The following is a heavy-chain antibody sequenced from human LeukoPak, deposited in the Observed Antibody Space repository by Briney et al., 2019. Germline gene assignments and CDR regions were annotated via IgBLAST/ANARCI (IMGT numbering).Heavy chain of an antibody. CDR1: GFTFSTYS. Sequence: PGGSLRLSCAASGFTFSTYSMNWVRQAPGKGLEWVSYMSSSSSTIYYADSVKGRFTVSRDNAKNSLYLQMNSLSADDTAVYYCAGGASEYSSSGDFACWGQGTLVTVSS. CDR2: MSSSSSTI. D-gene: IGHD6-6*01. J-gene: IGHJ4*02. CDR3: AGGASEYSSSGDFAC. V-gene: IGHV3-48*01.